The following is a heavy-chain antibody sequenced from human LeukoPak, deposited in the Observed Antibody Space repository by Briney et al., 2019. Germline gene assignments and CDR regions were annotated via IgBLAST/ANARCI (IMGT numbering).Heavy chain of an antibody. CDR2: ISSSSSYI. CDR3: ARVAGIFGVVITRIDY. Sequence: GGSLRLSCAASGFTFSSYSMNWVRQAPGKGLEWVSSISSSSSYIYYADSVKGRFTISRDNAKNSLYLQMNSLRAEDTAVYYCARVAGIFGVVITRIDYWGQGTLVTVSS. V-gene: IGHV3-21*01. D-gene: IGHD3-3*01. CDR1: GFTFSSYS. J-gene: IGHJ4*02.